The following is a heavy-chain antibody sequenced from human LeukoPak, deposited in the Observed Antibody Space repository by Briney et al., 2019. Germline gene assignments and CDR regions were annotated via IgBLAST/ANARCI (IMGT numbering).Heavy chain of an antibody. CDR3: AKVVPAMSHAFDI. Sequence: GGSLRLSCAASGFTGSSNYMSWLHQAPGKGLHWVSVIYSGGSTYDADSVKGRFTISRDNSKNTLYLQMNSLRAEDTGVYYCAKVVPAMSHAFDIWGQGTMVTVSS. CDR1: GFTGSSNY. D-gene: IGHD2-2*01. J-gene: IGHJ3*02. CDR2: IYSGGST. V-gene: IGHV3-66*01.